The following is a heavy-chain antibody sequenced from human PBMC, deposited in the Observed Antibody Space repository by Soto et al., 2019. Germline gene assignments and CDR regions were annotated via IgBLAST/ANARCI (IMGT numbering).Heavy chain of an antibody. Sequence: ALVKVSCKASGYTISSDGSSCGLRAPGKGREWMGWISAYNGNTNYAQKLQGRVTMTTDTSTSTAYMELRSLRSDDTAVYYCARKVGRGWWYNWFDPWGQGTLVTVSS. CDR1: GYTISSDG. CDR2: ISAYNGNT. CDR3: ARKVGRGWWYNWFDP. V-gene: IGHV1-18*01. D-gene: IGHD6-19*01. J-gene: IGHJ5*02.